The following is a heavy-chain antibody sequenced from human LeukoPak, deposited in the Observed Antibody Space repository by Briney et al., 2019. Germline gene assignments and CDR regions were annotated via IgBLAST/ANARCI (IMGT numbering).Heavy chain of an antibody. CDR1: GFTFSRYW. D-gene: IGHD2-2*01. Sequence: GGSLRLSCAASGFTFSRYWMSWVRQAPGKGLEWVAKIKKDGSEKYYVDSVKGRFTISRDNAKDSLYLQMNSLRAEDTAVYYCARGGYQYEIWGQGTLVTVSS. CDR2: IKKDGSEK. J-gene: IGHJ4*02. CDR3: ARGGYQYEI. V-gene: IGHV3-7*03.